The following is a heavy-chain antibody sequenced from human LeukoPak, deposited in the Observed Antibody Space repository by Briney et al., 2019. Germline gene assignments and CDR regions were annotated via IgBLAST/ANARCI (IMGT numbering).Heavy chain of an antibody. CDR2: INSDGSST. Sequence: PGGSLRLSCAASGFTFSSYWMHWVRQAPGKGLVWVSCINSDGSSTSYADSVKGRFTISRDNAKNTLYLQMNSLRAEDTAVYHCARYSPGVVPAAIVDGMDVWGKGTTVTVSS. V-gene: IGHV3-74*01. D-gene: IGHD2-2*02. CDR1: GFTFSSYW. CDR3: ARYSPGVVPAAIVDGMDV. J-gene: IGHJ6*04.